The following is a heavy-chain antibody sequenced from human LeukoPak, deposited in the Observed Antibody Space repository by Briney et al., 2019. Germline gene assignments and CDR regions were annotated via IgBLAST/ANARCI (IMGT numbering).Heavy chain of an antibody. Sequence: GGSLRLSCAASVFPFSSYGMHWVRQAPGKGLEWVAVISYDGSNKYYADSVKGRFTISRHNSKNTLYLQMNSLRAEDTAVYYCAAHYDILTGYYMGALYYFDYWGQGTLVTV. D-gene: IGHD3-9*01. V-gene: IGHV3-30*03. CDR1: VFPFSSYG. CDR3: AAHYDILTGYYMGALYYFDY. J-gene: IGHJ4*02. CDR2: ISYDGSNK.